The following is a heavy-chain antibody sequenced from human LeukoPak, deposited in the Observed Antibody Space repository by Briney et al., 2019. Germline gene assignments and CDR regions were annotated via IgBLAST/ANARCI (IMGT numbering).Heavy chain of an antibody. CDR2: MSSDLNVK. CDR1: GFTFRNYV. J-gene: IGHJ4*02. Sequence: GGSLGLSCAASGFTFRNYVIHWVRQAPGKGLEWVAVMSSDLNVKLYADSVKGRFTISRDNSRSTLYLQMNSLRPEDTAIYYCAREGYYGSGSPPSLYFDYWGQGTLVTVSS. CDR3: AREGYYGSGSPPSLYFDY. V-gene: IGHV3-30-3*01. D-gene: IGHD3-10*01.